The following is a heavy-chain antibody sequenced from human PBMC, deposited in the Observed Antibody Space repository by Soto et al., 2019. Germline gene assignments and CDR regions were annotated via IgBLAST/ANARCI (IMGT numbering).Heavy chain of an antibody. D-gene: IGHD3-10*01. V-gene: IGHV3-74*01. J-gene: IGHJ5*02. CDR2: INSDGDTS. CDR1: GFGFHTYW. CDR3: TRXWVDYYGSGNYYPRFDP. Sequence: PGGSLRLSCVASGFGFHTYWMHWVRQVPGKGLVWVARINSDGDTSTYADSVKGRFSISRDNTKNTLFLQMNGLRDDDTAVYYCTRXWVDYYGSGNYYPRFDPWGQGALVTVSS.